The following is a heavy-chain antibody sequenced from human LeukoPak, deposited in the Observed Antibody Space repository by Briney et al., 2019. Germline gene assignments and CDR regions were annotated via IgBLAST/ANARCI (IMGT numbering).Heavy chain of an antibody. CDR3: ARQTGYCSSTSCYKWSDP. CDR1: GGSISSYY. V-gene: IGHV4-59*08. CDR2: IYYSGST. D-gene: IGHD2-2*02. J-gene: IGHJ5*02. Sequence: SETLSLTCTVSGGSISSYYWSWIRQPPGKGLEWIGYIYYSGSTNYNPSLKSRVTISVDTSKNQFSLKLSSVTAADTAVYYCARQTGYCSSTSCYKWSDPWGKGPRVTVSS.